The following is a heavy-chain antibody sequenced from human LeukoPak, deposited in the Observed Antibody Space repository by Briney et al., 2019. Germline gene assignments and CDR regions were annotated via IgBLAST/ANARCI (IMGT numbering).Heavy chain of an antibody. CDR3: ATAGPGGGRGSGWHYYYYYGMDV. J-gene: IGHJ6*02. CDR1: GGTFSSYA. Sequence: SVKVSCKASGGTFSSYAISWVRRAPGQGLEWMGGIIPIFGTANYAQKFQGGVTITADESTSTAYMELSSLRSEDTAVYYCATAGPGGGRGSGWHYYYYYGMDVWGQGTTVTVSS. D-gene: IGHD6-19*01. V-gene: IGHV1-69*13. CDR2: IIPIFGTA.